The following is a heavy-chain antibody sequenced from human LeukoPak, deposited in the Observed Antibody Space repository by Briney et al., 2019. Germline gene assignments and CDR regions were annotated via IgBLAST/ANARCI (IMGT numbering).Heavy chain of an antibody. CDR1: GFTFSDYR. Sequence: GGSLRLSCAVSGFTFSDYRMSWVRQAPGKGLEWVANIKEDGSEKNYVDSVKGRFTISRDNAKNSLYLQMNSLRAEDTPVYYCAKDFRADSGNYYRSFDYWGQGTLVTVSS. D-gene: IGHD1-26*01. CDR2: IKEDGSEK. V-gene: IGHV3-7*05. J-gene: IGHJ4*02. CDR3: AKDFRADSGNYYRSFDY.